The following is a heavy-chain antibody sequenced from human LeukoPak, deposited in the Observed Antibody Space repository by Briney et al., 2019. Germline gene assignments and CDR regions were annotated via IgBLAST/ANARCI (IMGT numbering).Heavy chain of an antibody. V-gene: IGHV3-30*02. CDR1: GFTFSNYG. CDR2: IRYHGSNK. Sequence: GGSLRLSCVASGFTFSNYGMHWVRQAPGKGLEWLTFIRYHGSNKYYADPVKGRFTISRDNSKSTLYLQMNSLRAEDTAVYYCARVRDSSGPFDYWGQGTLVTVSS. J-gene: IGHJ4*02. D-gene: IGHD3-22*01. CDR3: ARVRDSSGPFDY.